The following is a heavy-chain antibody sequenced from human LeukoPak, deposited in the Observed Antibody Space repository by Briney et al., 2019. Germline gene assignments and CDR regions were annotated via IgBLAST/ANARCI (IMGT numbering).Heavy chain of an antibody. CDR2: IRYDGSNK. D-gene: IGHD5-18*01. J-gene: IGHJ4*02. CDR1: GFTFSSYG. V-gene: IGHV3-30*02. CDR3: AKDRGLRGYSYGPYYFDY. Sequence: GGSLRLSCAASGFTFSSYGMHWVRQAPGKGLEWVAFIRYDGSNKYYADSVKGRFTISRDNSKNTLYLQMNSLRAEDTAVYYCAKDRGLRGYSYGPYYFDYWGQGTLVTVSS.